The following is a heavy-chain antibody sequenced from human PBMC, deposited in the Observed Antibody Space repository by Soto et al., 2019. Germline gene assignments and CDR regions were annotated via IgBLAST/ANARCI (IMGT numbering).Heavy chain of an antibody. CDR2: ISYDGSNK. Sequence: QVQLVESGGGVVQPGRSLRLSCAASGFTFSSYAMHWVRQAPGKGLEWVAVISYDGSNKYYADSVKGRFTISRDNSKNTLYLQMNSLRAEDTAVYYCARGGSGWYKDGMDVWGQGTTATVSS. J-gene: IGHJ6*02. V-gene: IGHV3-30-3*01. CDR1: GFTFSSYA. CDR3: ARGGSGWYKDGMDV. D-gene: IGHD6-19*01.